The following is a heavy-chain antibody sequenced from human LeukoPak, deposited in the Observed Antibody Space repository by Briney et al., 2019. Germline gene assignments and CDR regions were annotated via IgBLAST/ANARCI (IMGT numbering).Heavy chain of an antibody. V-gene: IGHV1-2*02. CDR3: ARDFGRPTYGSGSHGGYYGMDV. CDR1: GYTFTGYY. CDR2: INPNSGGT. Sequence: GASVKVTCKASGYTFTGYYMHWVRQAPGQGLEWMGWINPNSGGTNYAQKFQGRVTMTRDTSISTAYMELSRLRSDDTAVYYCARDFGRPTYGSGSHGGYYGMDVWGQGTTVPVSS. D-gene: IGHD3-10*01. J-gene: IGHJ6*02.